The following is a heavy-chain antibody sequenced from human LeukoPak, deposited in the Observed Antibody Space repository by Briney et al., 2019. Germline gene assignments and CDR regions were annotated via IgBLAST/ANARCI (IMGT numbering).Heavy chain of an antibody. CDR3: ARVVPAAIGPPGVFDY. D-gene: IGHD2-2*01. CDR2: ISAYNGNT. J-gene: IGHJ4*02. V-gene: IGHV1-18*01. CDR1: GYTFTSYG. Sequence: ASVKVSCEASGYTFTSYGISWVRQAPGQGLEWMGWISAYNGNTNYAQKLQGRVTMTTDTSTSTAYMELRSLRSDDTAVYYCARVVPAAIGPPGVFDYWGQGTLVTVSS.